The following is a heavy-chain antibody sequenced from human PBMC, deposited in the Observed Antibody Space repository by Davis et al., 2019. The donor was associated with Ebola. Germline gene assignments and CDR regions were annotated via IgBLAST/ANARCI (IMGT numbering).Heavy chain of an antibody. J-gene: IGHJ3*02. Sequence: PGGSLRLSCAASGFTFSSYSMNWVRQAPGKGLEWVSSISSSSSYIYYADSVKGRFTISRDNAKNSLYLQMNSLRAEDTAVYYCARTLKNYYDSKTHAFDIWGQGTMVAVSS. D-gene: IGHD3-22*01. CDR3: ARTLKNYYDSKTHAFDI. CDR1: GFTFSSYS. CDR2: ISSSSSYI. V-gene: IGHV3-21*01.